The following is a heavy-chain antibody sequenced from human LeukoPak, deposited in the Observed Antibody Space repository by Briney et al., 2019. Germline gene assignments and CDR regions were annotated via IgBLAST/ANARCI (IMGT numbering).Heavy chain of an antibody. J-gene: IGHJ3*02. V-gene: IGHV1-2*02. D-gene: IGHD6-19*01. CDR1: GYTFTGYY. CDR3: ARRVAVARRDAFDI. CDR2: INPNNGGT. Sequence: GASVKVSCKASGYTFTGYYLHWVRQAPGQGLEWMGWINPNNGGTHFAQNFQGRVTVTRDTSISTAYMELSRLRSDDTAVYYCARRVAVARRDAFDIWGQGTMVTVSS.